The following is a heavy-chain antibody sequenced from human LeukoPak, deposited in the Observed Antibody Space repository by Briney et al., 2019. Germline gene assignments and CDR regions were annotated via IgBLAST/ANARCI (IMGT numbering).Heavy chain of an antibody. CDR1: GGSFSGYS. V-gene: IGHV4-34*01. D-gene: IGHD5-18*01. J-gene: IGHJ5*02. Sequence: PSETLSLTCAVYGGSFSGYSWNWIRQPPVKGLEWIGEINHSGGTNYNPSLKSRVTISVDTSKKQFSLKLSSVTAADTAVYYCARVFRTAISPSKRNWFDPWGQGTLVTVSS. CDR2: INHSGGT. CDR3: ARVFRTAISPSKRNWFDP.